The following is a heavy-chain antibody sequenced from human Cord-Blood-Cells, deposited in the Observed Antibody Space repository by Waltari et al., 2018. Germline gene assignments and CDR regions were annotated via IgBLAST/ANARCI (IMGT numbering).Heavy chain of an antibody. D-gene: IGHD1-1*01. V-gene: IGHV4-34*01. J-gene: IGHJ4*02. CDR3: ARQLGN. Sequence: QVQLQQWGAGLFKPSETLSLTCAVHGGSFSGSYWSWFRQPPGKGLEWIGEINHSGSTNYNPSLKSRVTISVDTSKNQFSLKLSSVTAADTAVYYCARQLGNWGQGTLVTVSS. CDR2: INHSGST. CDR1: GGSFSGSY.